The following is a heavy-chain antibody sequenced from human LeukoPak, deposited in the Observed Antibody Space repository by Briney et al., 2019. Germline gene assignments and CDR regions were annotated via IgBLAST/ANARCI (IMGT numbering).Heavy chain of an antibody. J-gene: IGHJ4*02. CDR3: ARHFQSSGSYDY. CDR1: GGSISSGSYY. V-gene: IGHV4-61*02. Sequence: PSQTLSLTCTVSGGSISSGSYYWSWIRQPAGKGLEWIGRIYTSGSTNYNPSLKSRVTISVDTSKNQFSLKLSSVTAADTAVYYCARHFQSSGSYDYWGQGTLVTVSS. CDR2: IYTSGST. D-gene: IGHD1-26*01.